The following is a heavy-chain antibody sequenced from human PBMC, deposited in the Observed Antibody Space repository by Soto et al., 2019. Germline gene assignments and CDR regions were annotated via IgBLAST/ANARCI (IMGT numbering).Heavy chain of an antibody. CDR2: IYHSGST. D-gene: IGHD2-2*01. Sequence: HSETLSLTCAVSGRSISSGCYSWSWIRQPPGKGLEWIGYIYHSGSTYYNPSLKSRVPISVDRSKNQFSLKLSSVSGAATAVYYCVRLPDRWGQGTRVTVSS. J-gene: IGHJ5*02. V-gene: IGHV4-30-2*01. CDR1: GRSISSGCYS. CDR3: VRLPDR.